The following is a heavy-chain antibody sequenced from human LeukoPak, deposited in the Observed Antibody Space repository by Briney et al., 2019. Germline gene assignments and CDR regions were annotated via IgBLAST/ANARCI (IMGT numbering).Heavy chain of an antibody. V-gene: IGHV3-23*01. J-gene: IGHJ6*02. CDR3: ARVVGYSSGWYGGYYGMDV. CDR2: ISGSGGST. D-gene: IGHD6-19*01. Sequence: GGSLRLSCAASGFTFSSYAMSWVRQAPGKGLEWVSAISGSGGSTYYADSVKGRFTISRDNAKNSLYLQMNSLRAEDTAVYYCARVVGYSSGWYGGYYGMDVWGQGTTVTVSS. CDR1: GFTFSSYA.